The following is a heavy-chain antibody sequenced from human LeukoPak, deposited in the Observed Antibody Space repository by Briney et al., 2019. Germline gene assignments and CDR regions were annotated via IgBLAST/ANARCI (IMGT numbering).Heavy chain of an antibody. Sequence: GGSLRLSCAASVFTVSSNYMSWVRQAPGKGLEWVSVIYSGGSTYYADSVKGRFTISRDNSKNTLYLQMNSLRAEDTAVYYCARDDILTGYRDYWGQGTLVTVSS. J-gene: IGHJ4*02. CDR3: ARDDILTGYRDY. V-gene: IGHV3-53*01. CDR1: VFTVSSNY. CDR2: IYSGGST. D-gene: IGHD3-9*01.